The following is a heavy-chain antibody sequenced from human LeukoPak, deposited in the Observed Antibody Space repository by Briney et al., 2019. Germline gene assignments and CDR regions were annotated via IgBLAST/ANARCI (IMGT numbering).Heavy chain of an antibody. D-gene: IGHD5-12*01. CDR1: GFTFSSYA. CDR2: IRGSGGGT. V-gene: IGHV3-23*01. J-gene: IGHJ4*02. Sequence: AGGSLRLSCAASGFTFSSYAMSWVRQAPGKGLEWVSTIRGSGGGTYYADSVRGRFTISRDNSKNTLYLQMNSLRADDSAVYYCARGKGSESGYDYFLDYWGQGTLVTVSS. CDR3: ARGKGSESGYDYFLDY.